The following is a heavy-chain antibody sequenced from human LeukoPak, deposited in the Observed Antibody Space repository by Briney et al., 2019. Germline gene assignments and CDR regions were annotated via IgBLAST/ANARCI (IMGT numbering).Heavy chain of an antibody. J-gene: IGHJ6*03. Sequence: GGSLRLSCAASGFTFSTYEINWVRQAPGKGLEWLSHISTSGSSIHYADSVKGRFTVSRDNAKNSLYLQMNSLRVEDTAVYYCARDATTELGTVYMDVWGKGTTVTISS. CDR3: ARDATTELGTVYMDV. D-gene: IGHD4-17*01. CDR1: GFTFSTYE. CDR2: ISTSGSSI. V-gene: IGHV3-48*03.